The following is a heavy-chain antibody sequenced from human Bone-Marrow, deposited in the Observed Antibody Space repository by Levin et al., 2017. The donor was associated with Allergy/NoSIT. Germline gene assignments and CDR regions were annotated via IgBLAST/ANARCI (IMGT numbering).Heavy chain of an antibody. Sequence: GGSLRLSCVASGFAFGDYWMHWVRQAPGEGLVCVARISNDGTTTTYADSVKGRFTISRDNARSTLYLQMTSLRAEDAAVYYCAREGWGFGVVIPYAYYYYGMDVWGQGTTVTVSS. V-gene: IGHV3-74*03. CDR2: ISNDGTTT. D-gene: IGHD3-3*01. CDR3: AREGWGFGVVIPYAYYYYGMDV. CDR1: GFAFGDYW. J-gene: IGHJ6*02.